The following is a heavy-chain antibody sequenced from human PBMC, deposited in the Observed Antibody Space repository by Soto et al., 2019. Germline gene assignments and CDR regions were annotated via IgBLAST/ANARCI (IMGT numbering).Heavy chain of an antibody. CDR3: ASRSRSAVADAFDI. J-gene: IGHJ3*02. Sequence: GESLKISCKGSGYSFTSYWIGWVRQMPGKGLEWMGIIYPGDSDTRYSPSFQGQVTISADKSISTAYLQWSSLKASDTSRYYCASRSRSAVADAFDIWGQGTMVTVSS. CDR1: GYSFTSYW. D-gene: IGHD2-15*01. CDR2: IYPGDSDT. V-gene: IGHV5-51*01.